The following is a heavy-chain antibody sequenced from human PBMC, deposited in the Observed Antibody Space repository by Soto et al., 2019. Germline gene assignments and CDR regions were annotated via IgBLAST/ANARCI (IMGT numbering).Heavy chain of an antibody. CDR1: GGSITSSSYY. J-gene: IGHJ6*02. CDR2: IYYSGRA. V-gene: IGHV4-39*07. CDR3: ASVRGGYYYAMDV. Sequence: SETLSLTCTVSGGSITSSSYYWGWIRQPPGKGLEWIGSIYYSGRAYYSPSLKSRVTISVDTSKNQFSLKLSSVTAADTAVYYCASVRGGYYYAMDVWGQGTTVT. D-gene: IGHD3-10*02.